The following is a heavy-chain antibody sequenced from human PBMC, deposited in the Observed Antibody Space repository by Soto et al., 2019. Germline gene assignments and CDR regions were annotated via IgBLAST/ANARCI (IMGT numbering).Heavy chain of an antibody. D-gene: IGHD6-19*01. J-gene: IGHJ4*02. V-gene: IGHV1-69*13. CDR3: AIVLGPGYSSGWYRGH. CDR1: AATFSSYA. CDR2: IIPIFGTA. Sequence: SVKVSCKASAATFSSYAISWVRQAPGQGLEWMGGIIPIFGTANYAQKFQGRVTITADESTSTAYMELSSLRSEDTAVYYCAIVLGPGYSSGWYRGHWGQGTLVTVSS.